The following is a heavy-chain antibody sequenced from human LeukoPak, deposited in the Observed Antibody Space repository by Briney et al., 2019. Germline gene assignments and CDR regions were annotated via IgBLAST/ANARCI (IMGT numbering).Heavy chain of an antibody. J-gene: IGHJ5*02. Sequence: ASVKVSCKASGYDFTSVGITWVRQAPGQGLEWMGWISPYNGNTRYVQKLQGRVTMTTDTSTSTAYMELRSLRFDDTAVYYCARDRRYFDWLSISAGRGNWFDPWGQGTLVTVSS. CDR1: GYDFTSVG. D-gene: IGHD3-9*01. CDR2: ISPYNGNT. CDR3: ARDRRYFDWLSISAGRGNWFDP. V-gene: IGHV1-18*01.